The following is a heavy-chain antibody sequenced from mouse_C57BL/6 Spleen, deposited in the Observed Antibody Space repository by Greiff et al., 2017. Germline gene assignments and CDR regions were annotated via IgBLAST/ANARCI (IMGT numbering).Heavy chain of an antibody. D-gene: IGHD2-2*01. CDR2: IRNKANNHAT. CDR3: TRRGGYDGYYAMDY. Sequence: VQLKESGGGLVQPGGSMKLSCAASGFTFSDAWMDWVRQSPEKGLEWVAEIRNKANNHATYYAESVKGRFTISRDDSKSSVYLQMNSLRAEDTGIYYCTRRGGYDGYYAMDYWGQGTSVTVSS. J-gene: IGHJ4*01. V-gene: IGHV6-6*01. CDR1: GFTFSDAW.